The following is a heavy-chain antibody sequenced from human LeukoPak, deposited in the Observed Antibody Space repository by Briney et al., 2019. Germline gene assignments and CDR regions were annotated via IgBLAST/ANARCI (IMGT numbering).Heavy chain of an antibody. J-gene: IGHJ4*02. CDR1: GGSISSSSYY. CDR3: ARDSSGFPRY. CDR2: IYYSGST. V-gene: IGHV4-39*01. Sequence: SETLSLTCTVSGGSISSSSYYWGWIRQPPGKGLEWIGSIYYSGSTYYNPSLESRVTISVDTSKNQFSLKLSSVTAADTAVYYCARDSSGFPRYWGQGTLVTVSS. D-gene: IGHD3-22*01.